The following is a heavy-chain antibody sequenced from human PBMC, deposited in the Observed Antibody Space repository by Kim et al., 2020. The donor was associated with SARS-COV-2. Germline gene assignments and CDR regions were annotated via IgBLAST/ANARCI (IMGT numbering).Heavy chain of an antibody. J-gene: IGHJ5*02. Sequence: GRFTISRDNAKNTLYLQMTSLRAEDKAVYYCASNRGHLGIGGAIQHLDPWGQGTLVTVSS. V-gene: IGHV3-74*01. CDR3: ASNRGHLGIGGAIQHLDP. D-gene: IGHD1-26*01.